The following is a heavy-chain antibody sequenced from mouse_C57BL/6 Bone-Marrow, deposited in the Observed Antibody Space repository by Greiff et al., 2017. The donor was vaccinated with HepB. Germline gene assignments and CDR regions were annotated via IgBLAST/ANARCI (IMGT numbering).Heavy chain of an antibody. V-gene: IGHV5-9*01. D-gene: IGHD2-3*01. CDR1: GFTFSSYT. CDR3: ASGWLLPYYFDY. J-gene: IGHJ2*01. Sequence: EVQRVESGGGLVKPGGSLKLSCAASGFTFSSYTMSWVRQTPEKRLEWVATISGGGGNTYYPDSVKGRFTISRDNAKNTLYLQMSSLRSEDTALYYCASGWLLPYYFDYWGQGTTLTVSS. CDR2: ISGGGGNT.